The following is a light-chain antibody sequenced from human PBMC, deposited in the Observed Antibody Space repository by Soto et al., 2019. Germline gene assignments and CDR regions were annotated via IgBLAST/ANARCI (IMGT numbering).Light chain of an antibody. CDR2: GTS. J-gene: IGKJ4*01. Sequence: EIVVTQSPGTLSLSPGERATLSCRASQSVSSRHLAWYQQKPGQAPRLLIYGTSNRATGIPDRFSGSGSGTDFTLTINRLEPEDFAVYYCEQYDKSITFGGGTKVHIK. V-gene: IGKV3-20*01. CDR3: EQYDKSIT. CDR1: QSVSSRH.